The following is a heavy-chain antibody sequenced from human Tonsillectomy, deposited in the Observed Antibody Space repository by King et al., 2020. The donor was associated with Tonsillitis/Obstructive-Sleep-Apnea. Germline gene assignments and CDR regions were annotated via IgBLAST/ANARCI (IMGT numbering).Heavy chain of an antibody. V-gene: IGHV3-74*01. Sequence: VQLVESGGGLVQPGGSLRLSCAASGFTFSSYWMHWVRQAPGKGLVWVSRINSDGSSTSYADSVKGRFTISRDNAKNTLYLQMNSLRAEDTAVYYCARDSGTYYDFWSRYTSLYYYYMDAWGKGTTVTVSS. D-gene: IGHD3-3*01. CDR1: GFTFSSYW. J-gene: IGHJ6*03. CDR3: ARDSGTYYDFWSRYTSLYYYYMDA. CDR2: INSDGSST.